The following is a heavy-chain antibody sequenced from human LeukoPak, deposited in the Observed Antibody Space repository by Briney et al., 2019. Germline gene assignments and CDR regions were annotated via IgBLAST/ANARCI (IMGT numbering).Heavy chain of an antibody. V-gene: IGHV4-59*01. Sequence: GSLRLSCAASGFTFSSYWMHWIRQPPGKGLEWIGYIYYSGSTNYNPSLKSRVTISVDTSKNQFSLKLSSVTAADTAVYYCARSRQIQLWLEFDYWGQGTLVTVSS. CDR1: GFTFSSYW. CDR3: ARSRQIQLWLEFDY. D-gene: IGHD5-18*01. J-gene: IGHJ4*02. CDR2: IYYSGST.